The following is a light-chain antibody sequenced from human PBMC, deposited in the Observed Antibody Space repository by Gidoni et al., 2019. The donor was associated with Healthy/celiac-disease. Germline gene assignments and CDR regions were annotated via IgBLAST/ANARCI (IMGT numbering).Light chain of an antibody. CDR3: QQFNNYPRT. CDR1: QGSSTA. Sequence: AIQLTQSPSSPSASVGDRVTSTCRESQGSSTALAWYQQKPGKAPKLLIYDASSVESGVPSRFSGSGSGTDFTLTSSSLQPEDFATYYCQQFNNYPRTFGQGTKVEIK. J-gene: IGKJ1*01. CDR2: DAS. V-gene: IGKV1D-13*01.